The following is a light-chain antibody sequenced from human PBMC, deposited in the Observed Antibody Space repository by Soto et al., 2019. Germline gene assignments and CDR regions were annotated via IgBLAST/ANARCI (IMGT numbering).Light chain of an antibody. Sequence: DIRMTQSPSSLSASVGDRVTITCRASQGIGDYLAWYQQKAGKVPKLLIYGASILQSGVPSRFSGSGSGTDFTLTISSLQPEDVAAYYCQKYNSAPYTFGQGTKLEIK. CDR2: GAS. CDR1: QGIGDY. V-gene: IGKV1-27*01. J-gene: IGKJ2*01. CDR3: QKYNSAPYT.